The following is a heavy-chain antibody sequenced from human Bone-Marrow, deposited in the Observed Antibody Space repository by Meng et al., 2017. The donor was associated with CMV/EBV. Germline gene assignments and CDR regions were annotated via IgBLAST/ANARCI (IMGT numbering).Heavy chain of an antibody. D-gene: IGHD5-18*01. CDR2: IRYDGSNK. CDR3: AKARFRIQLLDV. J-gene: IGHJ4*02. CDR1: GFTFSSYG. Sequence: GESLKISCAASGFTFSSYGMHWVRQAPGKGLEWVAFIRYDGSNKYYADSVKGRFTISRDNSKNTLYLQMNSLRAEDTAVYYCAKARFRIQLLDVWGQGTLVTVSS. V-gene: IGHV3-30*02.